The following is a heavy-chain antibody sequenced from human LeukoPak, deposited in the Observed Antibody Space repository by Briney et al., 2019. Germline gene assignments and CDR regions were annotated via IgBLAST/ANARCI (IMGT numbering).Heavy chain of an antibody. CDR3: AKDKWERDYYYGMDV. Sequence: PGGSLRLSCAASGFTFDDYAMHWVRQAPGKGLEGVSGISWNSGSIGYADSVKGRFTISRDNAKNSLYLQMNSLRAEDTAVYYCAKDKWERDYYYGMDVWGQGTTVTVSS. J-gene: IGHJ6*02. V-gene: IGHV3-9*01. CDR2: ISWNSGSI. D-gene: IGHD1-26*01. CDR1: GFTFDDYA.